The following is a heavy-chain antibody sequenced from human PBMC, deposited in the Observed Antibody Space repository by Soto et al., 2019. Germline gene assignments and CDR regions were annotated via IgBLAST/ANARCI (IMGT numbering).Heavy chain of an antibody. V-gene: IGHV5-51*01. D-gene: IGHD6-19*01. Sequence: GGSLKISCKGSGYSFISYWIAWVRQMPGKGLEWMGIIYPGDSDTRYSPSFQGQVTISGDKSIRTAYLQWSSLKASDTAMYYCASKLYSSGWQDAFDIWGQGTMVTVSS. CDR2: IYPGDSDT. CDR1: GYSFISYW. J-gene: IGHJ3*02. CDR3: ASKLYSSGWQDAFDI.